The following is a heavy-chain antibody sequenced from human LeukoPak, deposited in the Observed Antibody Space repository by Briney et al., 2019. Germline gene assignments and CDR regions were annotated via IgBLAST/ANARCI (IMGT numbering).Heavy chain of an antibody. Sequence: SETLSLTCTVSGGSISSGSYYWSWIRQPAGKGLEWIGRIYTSGSTNYNPSLKSRVTISVDTSKNQFSLKLSSVTAADTAVYYCARDAFYGDGYKFDYWGQGTLVTVS. CDR2: IYTSGST. CDR3: ARDAFYGDGYKFDY. D-gene: IGHD5-24*01. CDR1: GGSISSGSYY. V-gene: IGHV4-61*02. J-gene: IGHJ4*02.